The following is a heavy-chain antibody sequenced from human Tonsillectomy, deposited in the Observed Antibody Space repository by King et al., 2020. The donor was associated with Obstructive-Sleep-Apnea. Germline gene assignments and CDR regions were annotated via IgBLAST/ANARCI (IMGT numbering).Heavy chain of an antibody. CDR3: AKDIWTGSSAGFDS. V-gene: IGHV3-23*04. D-gene: IGHD3/OR15-3a*01. CDR2: FSGSGATT. J-gene: IGHJ4*02. CDR1: GFIFSNYA. Sequence: VQLVESGGGLVQRGGSLRLSCAASGFIFSNYAMSWVRQAPGKGLEWGSGFSGSGATTNYADSVKGRFTISRDNSKNTLYLQMNSLRAEDTAVYYCAKDIWTGSSAGFDSWGQGTLVTVSS.